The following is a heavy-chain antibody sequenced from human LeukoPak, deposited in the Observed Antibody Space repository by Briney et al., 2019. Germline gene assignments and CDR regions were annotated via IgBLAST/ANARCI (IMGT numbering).Heavy chain of an antibody. D-gene: IGHD3-22*01. CDR1: GFTFSSYG. J-gene: IGHJ4*02. CDR3: AKEMYYYDSSGYYLFDY. CDR2: ISGSGGST. V-gene: IGHV3-23*01. Sequence: GGSLRLSCAASGFTFSSYGMSWVRQAPGKGLEWVSAISGSGGSTYYADSVKGRFTISRDNSKNTLYLQMNSLRAEDTAVYYCAKEMYYYDSSGYYLFDYWGQGTLVTVSS.